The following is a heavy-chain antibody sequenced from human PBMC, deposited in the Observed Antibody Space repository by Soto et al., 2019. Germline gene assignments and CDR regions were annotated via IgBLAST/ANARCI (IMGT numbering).Heavy chain of an antibody. CDR3: AREVVSGPYGDFPNYLDY. J-gene: IGHJ4*02. CDR1: GFTFSSYG. Sequence: GGSLRLSCAASGFTFSSYGMHWVRQAPGKGLEWVAVISYDGSNKYYADSVKGRFTISRDNAKNSLYLQMNSLRADDTAVYYCAREVVSGPYGDFPNYLDYWGQGTLVTVSS. D-gene: IGHD4-17*01. CDR2: ISYDGSNK. V-gene: IGHV3-30*03.